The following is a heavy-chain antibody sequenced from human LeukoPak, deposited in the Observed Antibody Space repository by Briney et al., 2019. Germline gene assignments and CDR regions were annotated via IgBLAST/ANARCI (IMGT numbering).Heavy chain of an antibody. CDR2: ISSSGSTI. CDR3: ARDRSRCFY. J-gene: IGHJ4*02. V-gene: IGHV3-48*03. D-gene: IGHD4/OR15-4a*01. Sequence: GGSLRLSCAASGFTFSSYEMNWVRQAPGKGLEWVSYISSSGSTIYYADSVKGRFTISRDNAKNTLFLQMNSLRAEDTAVYYCARDRSRCFYWGQGTLVTVSS. CDR1: GFTFSSYE.